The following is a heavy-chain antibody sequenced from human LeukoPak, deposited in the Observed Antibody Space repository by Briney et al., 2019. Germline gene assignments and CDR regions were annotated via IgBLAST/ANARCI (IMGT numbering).Heavy chain of an antibody. J-gene: IGHJ4*02. Sequence: ASVKVSCKASGYTFTSYYMHWVRQAPGQGLEWMGIINPSGGSTSYAQKFQGRVTMTRDTSTSTVYMELSSLRSEDTAVYYCARNTLDTAMGAAVDYWGQGTLVNLSS. CDR3: ARNTLDTAMGAAVDY. V-gene: IGHV1-46*03. CDR2: INPSGGST. CDR1: GYTFTSYY. D-gene: IGHD5-18*01.